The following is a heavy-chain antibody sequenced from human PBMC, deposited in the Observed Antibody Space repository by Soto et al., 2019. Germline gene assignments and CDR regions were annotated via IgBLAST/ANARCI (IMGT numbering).Heavy chain of an antibody. Sequence: SETLSLTCAVYGGSFSGYYWSWTRQPPGKGLEWIGEINHSGSTNYNPSLKSRVTISVDTSKNQFSLKLSSVTAADTAVYYCARVVGIAAAGRNNWFDPWGQGTLVTVSS. V-gene: IGHV4-34*01. CDR1: GGSFSGYY. D-gene: IGHD6-13*01. J-gene: IGHJ5*02. CDR3: ARVVGIAAAGRNNWFDP. CDR2: INHSGST.